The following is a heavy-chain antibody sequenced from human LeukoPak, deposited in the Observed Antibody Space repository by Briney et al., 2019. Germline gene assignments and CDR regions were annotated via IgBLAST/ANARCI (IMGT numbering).Heavy chain of an antibody. CDR3: ARGLKIYIPGYSNGYYYYGMDV. J-gene: IGHJ6*02. D-gene: IGHD4-11*01. CDR1: GGSISNYY. V-gene: IGHV4-59*12. Sequence: KPSETLSLTCTVSGGSISNYYWSWIRQPPGKGLEWIGYIYYSGTTNYSPSLKSRVTISVDTSKNQFSLKLSSVTAADTAVYYYARGLKIYIPGYSNGYYYYGMDVWGQGTTVTVSS. CDR2: IYYSGTT.